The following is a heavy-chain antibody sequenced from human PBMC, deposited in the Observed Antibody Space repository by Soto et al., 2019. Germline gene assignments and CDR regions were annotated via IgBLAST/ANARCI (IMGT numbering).Heavy chain of an antibody. D-gene: IGHD3-10*01. CDR1: GGSISSGGYY. J-gene: IGHJ6*02. CDR2: IYYSGST. V-gene: IGHV4-31*03. Sequence: QVQLQESGPGLVKPSQTLSLTCTVSGGSISSGGYYWSWIRQHPGKGLEWIGYIYYSGSTYYNPSRTSRVTISVDTSKNQFSLKLSSVTAADTAVYYCARELRFGEDYYGMDVWGQGTTVTVSS. CDR3: ARELRFGEDYYGMDV.